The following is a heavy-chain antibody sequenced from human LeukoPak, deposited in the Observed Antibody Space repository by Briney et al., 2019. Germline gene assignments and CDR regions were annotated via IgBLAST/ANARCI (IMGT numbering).Heavy chain of an antibody. CDR3: ARAFTWANWYLDL. V-gene: IGHV3-53*01. J-gene: IGHJ2*01. Sequence: GGSLRLSCAASGFTFSSYYMTWVRQAPGKGLEWVSVIYAGGTAYYADSVKGRFTISRDNSKNTLYLLMNSLRADDTAVYYCARAFTWANWYLDLWGRGTLVTVSS. CDR2: IYAGGTA. D-gene: IGHD7-27*01. CDR1: GFTFSSYY.